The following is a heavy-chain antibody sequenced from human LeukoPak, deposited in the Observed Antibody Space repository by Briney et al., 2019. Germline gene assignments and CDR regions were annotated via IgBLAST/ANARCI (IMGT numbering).Heavy chain of an antibody. D-gene: IGHD3-3*01. CDR3: ARELAWS. CDR1: GFTFRGYS. J-gene: IGHJ4*02. V-gene: IGHV3-21*01. CDR2: ISSHAIYI. Sequence: GGSLRLSCAASGFTFRGYSMTWLRQAPGKGLEWVSTISSHAIYIYYADSVKGRFTISRDNSKNTLYLQMNSLRAEDTAVYYCARELAWSWGQGTLVTVSS.